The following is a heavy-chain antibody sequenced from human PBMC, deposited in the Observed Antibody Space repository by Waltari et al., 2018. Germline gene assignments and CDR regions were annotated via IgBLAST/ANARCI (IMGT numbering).Heavy chain of an antibody. Sequence: QVQLVQSGAEVKKPGASVKVSCKASGYTFTSYGISWVRQAPGQGLEWMGWISAYNGNTNYAQKLQGRVTMTTDKSTSTAYMELSSLRSEDTAVYYCASCMELSVYAFDIWGQGTMVTVSS. J-gene: IGHJ3*02. D-gene: IGHD1-7*01. CDR3: ASCMELSVYAFDI. CDR1: GYTFTSYG. V-gene: IGHV1-18*01. CDR2: ISAYNGNT.